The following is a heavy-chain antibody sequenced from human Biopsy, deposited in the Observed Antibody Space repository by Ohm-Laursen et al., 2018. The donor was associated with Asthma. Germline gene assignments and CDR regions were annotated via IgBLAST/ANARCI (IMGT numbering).Heavy chain of an antibody. CDR3: ASELGIGY. Sequence: SLRPSCAASGFTFSSYYMHWVRQAPGKGLVWVSNIKSDGSSTSYADSVKGRFTISRDNAKHTVYLQMNNLRAEDTAVYYCASELGIGYWGQGILVIVSS. CDR2: IKSDGSST. V-gene: IGHV3-74*01. D-gene: IGHD7-27*01. CDR1: GFTFSSYY. J-gene: IGHJ4*02.